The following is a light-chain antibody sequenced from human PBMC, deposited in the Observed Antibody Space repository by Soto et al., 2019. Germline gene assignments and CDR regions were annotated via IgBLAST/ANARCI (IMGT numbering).Light chain of an antibody. CDR3: QQTYSAPYS. Sequence: DIQMTQSPSSLSASVGDRVTINCRASQSIKTDLNWYQQKPGKAPKFLIYDASSLQSGVPSRFSGSGSGTEFTLTISSLQPEDFVTYYCQQTYSAPYSFGQGTRLEI. CDR2: DAS. J-gene: IGKJ2*01. CDR1: QSIKTD. V-gene: IGKV1-39*01.